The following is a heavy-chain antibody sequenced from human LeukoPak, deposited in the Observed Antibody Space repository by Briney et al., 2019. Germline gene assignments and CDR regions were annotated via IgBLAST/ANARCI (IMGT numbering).Heavy chain of an antibody. CDR1: GFTFSSYA. Sequence: PGGSLGLSCAASGFTFSSYAMSWVRQAPGKGLEWVSAISGSGGSTYYADSVKGRFTISRDNSKNTLYLQMNSLRAEDTAVYYCAKDRVRNSWKDYWGQGTLVTVSP. D-gene: IGHD1-1*01. CDR2: ISGSGGST. J-gene: IGHJ4*02. V-gene: IGHV3-23*01. CDR3: AKDRVRNSWKDY.